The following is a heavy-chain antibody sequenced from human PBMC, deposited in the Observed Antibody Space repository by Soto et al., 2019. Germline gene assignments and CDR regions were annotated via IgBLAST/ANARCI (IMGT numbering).Heavy chain of an antibody. D-gene: IGHD2-8*01. CDR1: GFTFSSYA. CDR2: ISGSGGST. CDR3: AKRPPGYCTNGVCYDYFDY. J-gene: IGHJ4*02. V-gene: IGHV3-23*01. Sequence: EVQLLESGGGLVQPGGSLRLSCAASGFTFSSYAMSWVRQAPGKGLEWVSAISGSGGSTYYADSVKGRFTISRDNSKNTLYLQMNSLRAEDTAVYYCAKRPPGYCTNGVCYDYFDYWGQGTLVTVSS.